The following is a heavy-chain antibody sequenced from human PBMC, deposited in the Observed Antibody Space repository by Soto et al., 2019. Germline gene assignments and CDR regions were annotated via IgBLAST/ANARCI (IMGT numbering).Heavy chain of an antibody. D-gene: IGHD3-10*01. CDR3: VKNSGWFNT. V-gene: IGHV3-23*01. Sequence: QLLQSGGGLVQPGGSLTLSCAASGFTFGTTDMSWVRQAPGEGLEWVSTIDGSGGITYYADSVKGRFTISRDNSRNTVYLXXXXXXXDDTALYYCVKNSGWFNTWGQGALVTVSS. J-gene: IGHJ5*02. CDR1: GFTFGTTD. CDR2: IDGSGGIT.